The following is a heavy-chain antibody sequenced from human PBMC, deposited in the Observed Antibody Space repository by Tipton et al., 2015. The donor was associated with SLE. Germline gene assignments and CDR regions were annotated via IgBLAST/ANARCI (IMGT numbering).Heavy chain of an antibody. CDR1: GGSISSGSYY. CDR3: ARSFDAFDI. V-gene: IGHV4-61*02. Sequence: TLSLTCTVSGGSISSGSYYWSWIRQPAGKGLEWIGRIYTSGSTNYNPSLKSRVTISVDTSKNQFSLKLSSVTAADTAVHYCARSFDAFDIWGQGTMVTVSS. CDR2: IYTSGST. J-gene: IGHJ3*02.